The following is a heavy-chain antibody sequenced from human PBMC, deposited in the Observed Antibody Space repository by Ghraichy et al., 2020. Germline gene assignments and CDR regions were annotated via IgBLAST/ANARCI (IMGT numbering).Heavy chain of an antibody. J-gene: IGHJ4*02. CDR1: GFTLSNYW. D-gene: IGHD2-15*01. V-gene: IGHV3-74*01. CDR2: IKSDGSST. CDR3: AREYCSGGRCFFGTGGSHFAY. Sequence: GGSLRLSCAASGFTLSNYWMHWVRQAPGKGLVWVSRIKSDGSSTIYADSVKGRFTISRDNAKNTLYLQMNSLRAEDTADYYCAREYCSGGRCFFGTGGSHFAYWGQGTPVTVSS.